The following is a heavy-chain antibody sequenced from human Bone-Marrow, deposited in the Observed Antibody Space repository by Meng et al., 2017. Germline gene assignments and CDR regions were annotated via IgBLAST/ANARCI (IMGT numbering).Heavy chain of an antibody. CDR2: IYYTENT. CDR1: GGSINSAGYY. J-gene: IGHJ5*02. D-gene: IGHD2-15*01. CDR3: ARGRASCSSGGCSLGWFDP. V-gene: IGHV4-31*01. Sequence: VQLQEAGPGLVKPPQGPSLTCSVSGGSINSAGYYWSWIRQHPGKGLEWIGYIYYTENTYYNPSLKSPMTISLDKSKNQFSLKLNSVTVADTAVYYCARGRASCSSGGCSLGWFDPWGQGTLVTVSS.